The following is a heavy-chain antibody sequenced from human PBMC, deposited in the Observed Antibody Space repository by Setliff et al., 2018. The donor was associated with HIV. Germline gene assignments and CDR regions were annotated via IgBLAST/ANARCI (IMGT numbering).Heavy chain of an antibody. CDR3: SRDSGGIIDDFDAFDI. D-gene: IGHD3-16*01. CDR1: GFTFSTYW. Sequence: PGGSLRLSCAASGFTFSTYWMSWFRQAPGKGLEWVANIKENGDEKYYADFVKGLFTISRDNAKNSLYLQMNSLRVEDTAVYYCSRDSGGIIDDFDAFDIWGQGTMVTVSS. J-gene: IGHJ3*02. V-gene: IGHV3-7*01. CDR2: IKENGDEK.